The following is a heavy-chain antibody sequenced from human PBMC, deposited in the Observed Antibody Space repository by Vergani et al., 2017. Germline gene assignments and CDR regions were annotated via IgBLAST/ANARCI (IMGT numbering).Heavy chain of an antibody. V-gene: IGHV4-39*07. Sequence: QLQLQESGPGLVKPSETLSLTCTVSGGSISRSSYYWGWIRQPPGKGLGWIGSIYYSGSTYYNPSLKSRVAISVDTSKNQFSLKLSSVTAADTAVYYCASRYWGFDYWGQGTLVTVSS. CDR3: ASRYWGFDY. J-gene: IGHJ4*02. CDR2: IYYSGST. CDR1: GGSISRSSYY. D-gene: IGHD3-16*01.